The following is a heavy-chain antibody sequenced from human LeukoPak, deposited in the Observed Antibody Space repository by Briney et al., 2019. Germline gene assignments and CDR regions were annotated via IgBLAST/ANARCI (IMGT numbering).Heavy chain of an antibody. CDR1: GGSFSGYY. CDR3: ARDGGAMGSFDY. D-gene: IGHD3-16*01. CDR2: INHSGST. V-gene: IGHV4-34*01. J-gene: IGHJ4*02. Sequence: SETLSLTCAVYGGSFSGYYWSWIRQPPGKGLEWIGEINHSGSTNYNPSLKSRVTISVDTSKNQFSLKLSSVTAADTAVYYCARDGGAMGSFDYWGQGTLVTVSS.